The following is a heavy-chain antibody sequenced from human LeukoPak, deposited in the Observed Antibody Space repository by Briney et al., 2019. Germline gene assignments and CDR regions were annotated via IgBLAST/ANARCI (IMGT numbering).Heavy chain of an antibody. CDR2: IYTSGST. Sequence: SETLSLTCTVSGGSISSYYWSWIRQPAGKGLEWIGRIYTSGSTNYNPSLKSRVTMSVDTSKNQFSLKLSSVTAADTAVYHCAREILVDGYNYGFDYWGQGTLVTVSS. J-gene: IGHJ4*02. D-gene: IGHD5-12*01. V-gene: IGHV4-4*07. CDR1: GGSISSYY. CDR3: AREILVDGYNYGFDY.